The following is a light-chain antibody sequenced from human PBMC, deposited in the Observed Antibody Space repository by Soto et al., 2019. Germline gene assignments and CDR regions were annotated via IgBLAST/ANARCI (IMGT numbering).Light chain of an antibody. V-gene: IGKV1-12*02. CDR1: QVISNS. J-gene: IGKJ4*01. Sequence: DVQMTQSPSSVSASVGDRVTLTCRASQVISNSLAWYQQKPGKAPRLLIYAAFNLQGGVPSRFRGSGSGTDFFLTISSLQPEDFATYYCQQAYIFPFSFGGGTKVDIK. CDR3: QQAYIFPFS. CDR2: AAF.